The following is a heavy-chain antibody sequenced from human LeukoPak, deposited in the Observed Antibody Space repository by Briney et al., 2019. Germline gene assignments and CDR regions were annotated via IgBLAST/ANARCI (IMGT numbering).Heavy chain of an antibody. CDR2: IKQDGSEK. D-gene: IGHD5-18*01. V-gene: IGHV3-7*01. J-gene: IGHJ4*02. CDR1: GFTFSSYW. Sequence: GGSLRLSCAASGFTFSSYWMSWVRQAPGKGLEWVANIKQDGSEKYYVDSVKGRFTISRDNPKNSLYLKMSSLRAEDTAVYYCARGTPDSYGRGYYLDYWGKGTLVTVSS. CDR3: ARGTPDSYGRGYYLDY.